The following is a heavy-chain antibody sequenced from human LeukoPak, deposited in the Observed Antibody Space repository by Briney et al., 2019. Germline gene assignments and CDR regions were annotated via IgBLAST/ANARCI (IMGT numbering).Heavy chain of an antibody. D-gene: IGHD3-10*01. V-gene: IGHV4-34*01. CDR2: INHSGST. J-gene: IGHJ6*04. CDR3: ARGAFPGYYGSGRYLRKNHPPRGYYYGMDV. CDR1: GGSFSGYY. Sequence: SETLSLTCAVYGGSFSGYYWSWIRQPPGKGLEWIGEINHSGSTNYNPSLKSRVTISVDTSKNQFSLKLSSVTAADTAVYYCARGAFPGYYGSGRYLRKNHPPRGYYYGMDVWGKGTTVTVSS.